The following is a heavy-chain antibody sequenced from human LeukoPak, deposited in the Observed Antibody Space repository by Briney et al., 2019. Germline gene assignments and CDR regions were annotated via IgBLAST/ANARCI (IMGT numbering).Heavy chain of an antibody. CDR2: ISWNSVSI. V-gene: IGHV3-9*02. D-gene: IGHD6-19*01. CDR1: VVTPAEYA. Sequence: GRSLRLSCAPSVVTPAEYATHWVRPAPPQGLDWGSVISWNSVSIAYADSATGRLTIPRDNAKNSLYLQMNGLRAEDTALYYCATDYYPGEVAGTPSIDYWGPGNPVTVS. CDR3: ATDYYPGEVAGTPSIDY. J-gene: IGHJ4*01.